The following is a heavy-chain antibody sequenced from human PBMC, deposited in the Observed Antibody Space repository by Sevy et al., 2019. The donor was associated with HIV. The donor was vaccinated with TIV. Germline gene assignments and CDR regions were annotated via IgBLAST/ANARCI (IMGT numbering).Heavy chain of an antibody. Sequence: GGSLRLSCAASGFTFSSYAMSWVRQAPGKGLEWVSAISGSGGSSYYADSVKGRSTISRDNSKNTLYLQMNSLRAEDTAVYYFAKPTLANPYDSSGYYYFDAFDIWGQGTMVTVSS. D-gene: IGHD3-22*01. V-gene: IGHV3-23*01. J-gene: IGHJ3*02. CDR2: ISGSGGSS. CDR1: GFTFSSYA. CDR3: AKPTLANPYDSSGYYYFDAFDI.